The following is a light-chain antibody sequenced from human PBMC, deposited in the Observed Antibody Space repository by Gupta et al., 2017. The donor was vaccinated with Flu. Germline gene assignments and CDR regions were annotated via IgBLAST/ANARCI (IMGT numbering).Light chain of an antibody. CDR1: QGIRNY. J-gene: IGKJ1*01. CDR3: QHEDSSPWT. CDR2: GAS. Sequence: PSSMSASVGDRVTITCRASQGIRNYLDWFQWKPVKAPKSLIYGASAVHSGVPSQFSGSGSVTDFTLTIISLQPEDFATYYCQHEDSSPWTFGQGTKVEIK. V-gene: IGKV1-16*02.